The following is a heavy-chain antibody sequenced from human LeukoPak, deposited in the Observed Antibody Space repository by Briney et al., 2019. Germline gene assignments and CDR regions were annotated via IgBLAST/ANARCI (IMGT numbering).Heavy chain of an antibody. V-gene: IGHV4-39*01. J-gene: IGHJ4*02. Sequence: SETLSLTCTVSGGSISSSSYYWGWIRQPPGKGLEWIGSIYYSGSTYYNPSLKSRVTISVDTSKNQFSLKLSSVTAADTAVYYCARGGGYGEYFDYWGQGTLVTVSS. CDR3: ARGGGYGEYFDY. CDR1: GGSISSSSYY. D-gene: IGHD5-12*01. CDR2: IYYSGST.